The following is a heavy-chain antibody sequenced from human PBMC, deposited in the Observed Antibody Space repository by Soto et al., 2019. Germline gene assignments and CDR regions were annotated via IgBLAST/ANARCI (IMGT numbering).Heavy chain of an antibody. CDR1: GYTFTSYG. V-gene: IGHV1-18*01. Sequence: EASVKVSCKASGYTFTSYGISWVRQAPGQGLEWMGWISAYNGNTNYAQKLQGRVTMTTDTSTSTAYMELRSLRSDDTAVYYCARDFYGAPYQLLPREFDYWGQGTLVTAPQ. D-gene: IGHD2-2*01. CDR3: ARDFYGAPYQLLPREFDY. CDR2: ISAYNGNT. J-gene: IGHJ4*02.